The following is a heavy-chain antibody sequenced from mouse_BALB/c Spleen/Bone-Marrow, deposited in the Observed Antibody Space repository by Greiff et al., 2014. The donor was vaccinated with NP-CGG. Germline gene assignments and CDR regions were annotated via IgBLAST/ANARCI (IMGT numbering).Heavy chain of an antibody. V-gene: IGHV1S56*01. J-gene: IGHJ3*01. D-gene: IGHD2-4*01. CDR1: GYTFTSYY. CDR2: IYPGNVNT. Sequence: QVQLQQSGPELVKPGASVRISCKASGYTFTSYYIHWVKQRPGQGLEWIGWIYPGNVNTKYNEKFKGKATLTADKSSSTAYMQLSSLTSEDPAVYFCARDYDYDAWFAYWGQGTLVTVSA. CDR3: ARDYDYDAWFAY.